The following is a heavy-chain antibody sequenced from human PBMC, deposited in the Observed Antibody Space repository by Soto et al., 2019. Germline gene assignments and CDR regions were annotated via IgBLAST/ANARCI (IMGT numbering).Heavy chain of an antibody. CDR2: INHTGST. CDR3: ARGHGYSRDWYEKSGFDS. Sequence: QVQLQQWGAGLLKASETLSLTCAVYGGPFTGASWSWIRQPPGKGLEWIGDINHTGSTNYSPSLQSRVTISVDKSRKQFSLRLNSVTAADTAVYFCARGHGYSRDWYEKSGFDSWGQGILVAVSS. D-gene: IGHD6-19*01. J-gene: IGHJ5*01. CDR1: GGPFTGAS. V-gene: IGHV4-34*01.